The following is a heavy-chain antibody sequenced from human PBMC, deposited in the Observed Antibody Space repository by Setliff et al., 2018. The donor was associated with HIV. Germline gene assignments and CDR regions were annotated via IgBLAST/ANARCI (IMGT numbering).Heavy chain of an antibody. CDR3: ARDRGAARPVYMDV. D-gene: IGHD6-6*01. Sequence: ASVKVSCKVSGYTFTGYYMHWVRQAPGQGLEWMGWINPNSGGTNYAQKFQGRVTMTRDTSISTAYMELRSLRSDDTAVYYCARDRGAARPVYMDVWGKGTTVTVSS. CDR2: INPNSGGT. V-gene: IGHV1-2*02. CDR1: GYTFTGYY. J-gene: IGHJ6*03.